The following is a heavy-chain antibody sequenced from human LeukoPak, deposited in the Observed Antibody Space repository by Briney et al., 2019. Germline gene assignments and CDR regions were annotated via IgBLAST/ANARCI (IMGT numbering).Heavy chain of an antibody. V-gene: IGHV3-7*03. J-gene: IGHJ4*02. CDR1: GFTFSTYW. D-gene: IGHD2-21*02. Sequence: GGALRLFCTASGFTFSTYWMSWVRQAPGEGLEWVASINQDENHRHYVPSARGRFTISRDNAKNSLLLQMNSLTAEDTAIYYCARSGPQAPDCYHYWGQGTQVTVSS. CDR2: INQDENHR. CDR3: ARSGPQAPDCYHY.